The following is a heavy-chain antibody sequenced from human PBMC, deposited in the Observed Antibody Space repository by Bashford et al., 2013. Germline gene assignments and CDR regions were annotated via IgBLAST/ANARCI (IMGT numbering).Heavy chain of an antibody. V-gene: IGHV4-61*01. J-gene: IGHJ4*02. CDR1: GDPVTSGSYY. D-gene: IGHD5-12*01. CDR3: ARGEMTYSWGGSEFDY. Sequence: SSETLSLTCTVSGDPVTSGSYYWTWIRQPPGKGLEWIGYVSNSGSTKYNPSLQSRVTISVDASKNQFSLKLTSVTAADTAVYYCARGEMTYSWGGSEFDYWGQGTLVTVSS. CDR2: VSNSGST.